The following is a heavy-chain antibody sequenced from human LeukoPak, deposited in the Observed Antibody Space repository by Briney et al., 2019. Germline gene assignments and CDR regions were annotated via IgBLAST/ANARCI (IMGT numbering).Heavy chain of an antibody. V-gene: IGHV3-48*02. CDR2: ISSSSSTI. CDR1: GFTFSSYS. D-gene: IGHD5-18*01. CDR3: ARDRRGYSYGGIDY. J-gene: IGHJ4*02. Sequence: GGSLRLSCAASGFTFSSYSMNWVRQAPGKGLEWVSYISSSSSTIYYADSVKGRFTISRDNAKNSLYLQMNSLRDEDTAVYYCARDRRGYSYGGIDYWGQGTLVTVSS.